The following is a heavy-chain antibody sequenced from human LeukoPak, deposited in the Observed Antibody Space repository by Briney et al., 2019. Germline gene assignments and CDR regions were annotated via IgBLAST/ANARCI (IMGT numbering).Heavy chain of an antibody. Sequence: ASVKVSCKASGYTFTSYDINWVRQATGQGLEWMGWMNPNSGNTGYAQKFQGRVTMTRNTSISAAYMELRSLRSDDTAVYYCARDDGSSYYYDSSGQPLDYWGQGTLVTVSS. CDR3: ARDDGSSYYYDSSGQPLDY. CDR2: MNPNSGNT. CDR1: GYTFTSYD. D-gene: IGHD3-22*01. J-gene: IGHJ4*02. V-gene: IGHV1-8*01.